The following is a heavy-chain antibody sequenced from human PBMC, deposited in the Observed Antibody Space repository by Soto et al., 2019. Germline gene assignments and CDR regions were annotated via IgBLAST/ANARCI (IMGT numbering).Heavy chain of an antibody. V-gene: IGHV4-31*03. J-gene: IGHJ6*02. Sequence: QVQLQESGPGLVKPSQTLSLTCIVSGGSSRSGGYFWSWIRQHPGKGLEWIGKIYYNSGSTYYTPSLKSRVSIAGDASKNQFSLDLRSVTAADTAVYFCTRDEHIPYNSNTGNGYYGMDVWGQGTTVIVS. D-gene: IGHD1-20*01. CDR3: TRDEHIPYNSNTGNGYYGMDV. CDR2: IYYNSGST. CDR1: GGSSRSGGYF.